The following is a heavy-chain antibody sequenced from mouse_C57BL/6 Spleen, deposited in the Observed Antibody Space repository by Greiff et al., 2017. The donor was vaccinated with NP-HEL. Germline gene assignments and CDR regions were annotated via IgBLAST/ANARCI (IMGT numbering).Heavy chain of an antibody. CDR3: ARGSYSKEIFAY. D-gene: IGHD2-5*01. CDR2: IDPSDSYT. Sequence: VQLQQPGAELVMPGASVKLSCKASGYTFTSYWMHWVKQRPGQGLERIGEIDPSDSYTNYNQKFKGKSTLTVDKSSSTAYMQLSSLTSEDSAVYYCARGSYSKEIFAYWGQGTLVTVSA. J-gene: IGHJ3*01. V-gene: IGHV1-69*01. CDR1: GYTFTSYW.